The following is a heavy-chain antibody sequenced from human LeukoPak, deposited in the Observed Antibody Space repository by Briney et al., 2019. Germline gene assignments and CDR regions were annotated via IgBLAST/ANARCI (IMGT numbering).Heavy chain of an antibody. V-gene: IGHV3-23*01. CDR1: GFRFSSYA. J-gene: IGHJ4*02. D-gene: IGHD5-18*01. CDR2: ISGSGVST. Sequence: GGSLRLACAASGFRFSSYAMSWVRQAPGKGLEWVSAISGSGVSTYYAGSVKGRFTVSRDNSKNTLYLQMNSLKTEDTAVYYCTTRPAMVRFDYWGQGTLVTVSS. CDR3: TTRPAMVRFDY.